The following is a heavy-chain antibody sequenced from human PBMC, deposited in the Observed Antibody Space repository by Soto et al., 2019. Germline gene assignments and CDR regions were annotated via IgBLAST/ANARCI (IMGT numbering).Heavy chain of an antibody. CDR2: MNPNSGNT. CDR3: ARGPHIAAAPDYYSVMDF. Sequence: ASVKRSCKTSGYTFTIYDIDWGSQDTGQGLEWMGWMNPNSGNTGYAQKFQGRVTMTRNTSISTAYMELSSLRSEDTAVYYCARGPHIAAAPDYYSVMDFWVKGTTVT. V-gene: IGHV1-8*01. J-gene: IGHJ6*04. CDR1: GYTFTIYD. D-gene: IGHD6-13*01.